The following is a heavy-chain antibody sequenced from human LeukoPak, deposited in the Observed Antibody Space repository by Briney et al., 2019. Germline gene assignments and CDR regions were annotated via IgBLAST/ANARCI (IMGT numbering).Heavy chain of an antibody. Sequence: PSETLSLTRTVSDGSISYSYWSWIRQPAGKGLEWIGRIYVGGSTNYSPSLKSRVSMSLDKSKNQLSLKLISVSAADTAVYSCARWPMNSQDVWGRGTAVTVS. D-gene: IGHD4-23*01. CDR1: DGSISYSY. V-gene: IGHV4-4*07. J-gene: IGHJ6*02. CDR3: ARWPMNSQDV. CDR2: IYVGGST.